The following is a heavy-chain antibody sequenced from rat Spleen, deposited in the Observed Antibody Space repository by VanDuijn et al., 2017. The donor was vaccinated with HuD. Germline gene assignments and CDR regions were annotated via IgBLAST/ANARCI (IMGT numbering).Heavy chain of an antibody. D-gene: IGHD1-7*01. CDR2: ITNTGGST. CDR3: TRGEILWVEGVMDA. CDR1: GFTFNNYW. V-gene: IGHV5-31*01. J-gene: IGHJ4*01. Sequence: EVQLVESGGGLVQPGRSLKLSCVASGFTFNNYWMTWIRQAPGKGLEWVASITNTGGSTYYPDSVKGRFTISRDNAKSTLYLQMNSLRSEDTATYYCTRGEILWVEGVMDAWGQGASVTVSS.